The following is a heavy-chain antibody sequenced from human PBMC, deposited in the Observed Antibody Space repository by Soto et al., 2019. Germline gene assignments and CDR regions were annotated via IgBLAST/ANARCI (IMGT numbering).Heavy chain of an antibody. CDR3: AKVMGATPGHCYFDL. CDR2: ISGSGGST. D-gene: IGHD1-26*01. Sequence: EVQLLESGGGLVQPGGSLRLSCAASGFTFSSYAMSWVRQAPGKGLEWVSAISGSGGSTYYADSVKGRFTISRDNSKNTLYLQMTSLRAEDTAVYYCAKVMGATPGHCYFDLWGRGTLVTVSS. CDR1: GFTFSSYA. V-gene: IGHV3-23*01. J-gene: IGHJ2*01.